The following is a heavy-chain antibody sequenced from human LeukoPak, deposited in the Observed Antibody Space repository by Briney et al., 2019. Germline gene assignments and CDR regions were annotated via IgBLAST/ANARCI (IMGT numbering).Heavy chain of an antibody. D-gene: IGHD5-12*01. Sequence: PGGSLRLSCAASTFTFSNYWMNWVRQAPGKGLEWVATIKHDGSEKHYVDSVEGRFTISRDNAMNSLYLQMNSLRAGDTAVYYCARDRGLSGYDLCDYWGQGTLVTVSS. CDR3: ARDRGLSGYDLCDY. CDR1: TFTFSNYW. V-gene: IGHV3-7*01. J-gene: IGHJ4*02. CDR2: IKHDGSEK.